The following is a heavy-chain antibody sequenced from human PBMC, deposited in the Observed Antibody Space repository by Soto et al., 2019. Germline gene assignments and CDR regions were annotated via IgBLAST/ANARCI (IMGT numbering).Heavy chain of an antibody. CDR2: INPRNGKT. Sequence: ASVKVSCTESGYKFTSLYAHWVRQAPGQGLEWMGIINPRNGKTTYAQKFQGRVTMTSDTSTATMYMELNGLKSDDTAIYLCVRSGFDFWGPGTLVTVSS. CDR3: VRSGFDF. J-gene: IGHJ4*02. V-gene: IGHV1-46*01. D-gene: IGHD2-8*02. CDR1: GYKFTSLY.